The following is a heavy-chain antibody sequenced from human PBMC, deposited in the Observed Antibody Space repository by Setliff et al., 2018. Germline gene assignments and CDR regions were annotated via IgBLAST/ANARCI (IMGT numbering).Heavy chain of an antibody. D-gene: IGHD3-22*01. CDR1: GFTFNTYW. Sequence: PGGSLRLSCAASGFTFNTYWMHWVRQAPGKGLVWFSHINSDGSGTSYADSVKGRFTISRDNAKNTRYLQMNSLRAEATAVFYCARVGGGDYYDSSGYRRYYAYYYMDVWGKGTTVTVSS. CDR2: INSDGSGT. J-gene: IGHJ6*03. CDR3: ARVGGGDYYDSSGYRRYYAYYYMDV. V-gene: IGHV3-74*01.